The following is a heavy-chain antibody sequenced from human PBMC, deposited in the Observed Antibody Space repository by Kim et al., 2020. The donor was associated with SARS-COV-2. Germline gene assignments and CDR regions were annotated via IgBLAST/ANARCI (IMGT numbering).Heavy chain of an antibody. CDR3: AKFSSIAAAGTDY. V-gene: IGHV3-30*02. Sequence: YADSVKGRFTISRDNSKNTLYLQMNSLRAEDTAVYYCAKFSSIAAAGTDYWGQGTLVTVSS. D-gene: IGHD6-13*01. J-gene: IGHJ4*02.